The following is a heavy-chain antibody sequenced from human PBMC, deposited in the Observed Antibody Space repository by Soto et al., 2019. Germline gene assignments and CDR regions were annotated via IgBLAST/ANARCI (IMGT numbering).Heavy chain of an antibody. Sequence: SETLSLTCAVSSGSISSSNWWSWVRQPPGKGLEWIGEIYHSGSTNYNPSLKSRVTISVDKSKNQFSLKLSSVTAADTAVYYCAREAGTERTRGIEEIAAAGTFFEYYFDYWGQGTLVTVSS. D-gene: IGHD6-13*01. J-gene: IGHJ4*02. CDR3: AREAGTERTRGIEEIAAAGTFFEYYFDY. CDR2: IYHSGST. CDR1: SGSISSSNW. V-gene: IGHV4-4*02.